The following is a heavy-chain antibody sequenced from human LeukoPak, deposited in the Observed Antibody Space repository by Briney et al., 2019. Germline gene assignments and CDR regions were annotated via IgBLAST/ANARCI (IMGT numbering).Heavy chain of an antibody. CDR3: ARCIAVAGIVGN. CDR2: IIPSGGST. D-gene: IGHD6-19*01. Sequence: ASVKVSCKASGYTFTRYQMHWVRQAPGQGLEWMGIIIPSGGSTSYAQKFQGRVTMTRDMSTTTVYMELSSLRSEDTAVYYCARCIAVAGIVGNWGQGTLVTVSS. V-gene: IGHV1-46*01. J-gene: IGHJ4*02. CDR1: GYTFTRYQ.